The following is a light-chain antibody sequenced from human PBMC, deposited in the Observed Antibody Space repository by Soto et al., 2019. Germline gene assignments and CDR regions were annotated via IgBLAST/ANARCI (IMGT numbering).Light chain of an antibody. Sequence: QSALTQPASVSGCPGQSITISCTGTSSDVGGYNYVSWYQQHPGKAPKLMIYDVSNRPSGVSNRFSGSKSGNTASLTISGLQAEDEADYYCSSYTSSSTLLGTGTKVTVL. CDR1: SSDVGGYNY. CDR2: DVS. V-gene: IGLV2-14*01. J-gene: IGLJ1*01. CDR3: SSYTSSSTL.